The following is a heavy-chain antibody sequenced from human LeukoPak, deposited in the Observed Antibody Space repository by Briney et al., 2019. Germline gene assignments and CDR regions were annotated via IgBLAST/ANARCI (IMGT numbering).Heavy chain of an antibody. CDR1: GGSISSGTYH. CDR2: IYASGST. D-gene: IGHD2-21*01. J-gene: IGHJ4*02. Sequence: PSETLSLTCTVSGGSISSGTYHWSWIRQPAGKGLEWIGCIYASGSTNYKPSLKSRLTISVDTSKNQFSLKLSSVTAADTAVYYCARITGDSYPDYWGQGTLVTVSS. V-gene: IGHV4-61*02. CDR3: ARITGDSYPDY.